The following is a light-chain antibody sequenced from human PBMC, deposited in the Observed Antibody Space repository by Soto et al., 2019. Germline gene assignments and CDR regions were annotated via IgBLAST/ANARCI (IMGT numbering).Light chain of an antibody. J-gene: IGKJ4*01. Sequence: DIQMTQSPSSLSASVGDRVTITCRASQGISYHLNWYQQKPGKAPKLLIYSASSLQGGVPSRFSGSGSGTVFTLTISSLQPEDFATYYCQQGIATPLTFGGGTRVEIK. V-gene: IGKV1-39*01. CDR2: SAS. CDR3: QQGIATPLT. CDR1: QGISYH.